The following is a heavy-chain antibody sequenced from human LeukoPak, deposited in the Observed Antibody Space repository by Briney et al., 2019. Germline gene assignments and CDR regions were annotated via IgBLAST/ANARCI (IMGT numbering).Heavy chain of an antibody. CDR1: GFTFSSYS. Sequence: PGGSLRLSCAASGFTFSSYSMSWVRQAPGKGLEWVANITQDGSKKYYADSVKGRFTISRDNAKNSLYLQMNSLRAEDTAVYYCASPPRYCSSTSCSQDAFYSWVQGTMVSDCS. V-gene: IGHV3-7*01. J-gene: IGHJ3*02. CDR2: ITQDGSKK. CDR3: ASPPRYCSSTSCSQDAFYS. D-gene: IGHD2-2*01.